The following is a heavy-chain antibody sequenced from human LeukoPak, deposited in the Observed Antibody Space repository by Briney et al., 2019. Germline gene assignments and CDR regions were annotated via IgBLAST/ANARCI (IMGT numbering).Heavy chain of an antibody. CDR1: GYTFTSYD. V-gene: IGHV1-8*01. CDR2: MNPNSGNT. D-gene: IGHD6-19*01. J-gene: IGHJ5*02. Sequence: GASVKVSCTASGYTFTSYDINWVRQATAQGLEWMGWMNPNSGNTGYAQKFQGRVTMTRNTSISTAYMELSSLRSEDTAVYYCARAGSSNWFDPWGQGTLVTVSS. CDR3: ARAGSSNWFDP.